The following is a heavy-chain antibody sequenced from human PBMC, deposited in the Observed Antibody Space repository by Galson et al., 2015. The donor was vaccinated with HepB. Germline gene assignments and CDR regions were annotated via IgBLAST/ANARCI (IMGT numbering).Heavy chain of an antibody. D-gene: IGHD6-13*01. Sequence: SVKVSCKASGYTFTGYYMHWVRQAPGQGLEWMGWINPNSGGTNYAQKFQGRVTMTTDTSTSTAYMELRSLRSDDTAVYYCARENDPQYSSSWYVDARYYYYGMDVWGQGTTVTVSS. CDR2: INPNSGGT. CDR1: GYTFTGYY. V-gene: IGHV1-2*02. CDR3: ARENDPQYSSSWYVDARYYYYGMDV. J-gene: IGHJ6*02.